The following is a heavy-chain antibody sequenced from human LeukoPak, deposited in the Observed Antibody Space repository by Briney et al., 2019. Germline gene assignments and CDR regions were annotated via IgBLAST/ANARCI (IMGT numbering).Heavy chain of an antibody. D-gene: IGHD4-17*01. Sequence: GGSLRLSCAASGFTFSSYAMSWVRQAPGKGLEWVSAISGSGGSTYYADSVKGRFTISRDNSKNTLYLQMNSLRAEDTAVYCCAKDLLDYGDDSNWFDPWGQGTLVTVSS. CDR3: AKDLLDYGDDSNWFDP. CDR2: ISGSGGST. V-gene: IGHV3-23*01. J-gene: IGHJ5*02. CDR1: GFTFSSYA.